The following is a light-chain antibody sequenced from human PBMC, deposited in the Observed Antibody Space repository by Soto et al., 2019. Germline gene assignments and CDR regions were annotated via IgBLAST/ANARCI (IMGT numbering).Light chain of an antibody. CDR2: PNSDGSH. CDR1: SGHSNYA. CDR3: QTWVTGIHI. J-gene: IGLJ2*01. V-gene: IGLV4-69*01. Sequence: QPVLTQSPSASASLGASVKLTCTLSSGHSNYAIAWHQQQPEKGPRFLMKPNSDGSHSKGDGIPDRFSGSSSGAERYLTISTLQSEDEADYYCQTWVTGIHIFGGGTKLTVL.